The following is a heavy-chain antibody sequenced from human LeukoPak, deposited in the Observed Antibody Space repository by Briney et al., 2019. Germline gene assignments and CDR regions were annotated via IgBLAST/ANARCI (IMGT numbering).Heavy chain of an antibody. CDR3: ARELRPRVGAIMPFDY. D-gene: IGHD1-26*01. CDR2: ISTYNGNT. V-gene: IGHV1-18*01. J-gene: IGHJ4*02. CDR1: GYTFTSYG. Sequence: ASVKVSCKAPGYTFTSYGITWVRQAPGQGLEWMGWISTYNGNTDYAQKVQGRVTMTTDTSTSTAYMELRSLRSDDTAVYYCARELRPRVGAIMPFDYWGQGTLVTVSS.